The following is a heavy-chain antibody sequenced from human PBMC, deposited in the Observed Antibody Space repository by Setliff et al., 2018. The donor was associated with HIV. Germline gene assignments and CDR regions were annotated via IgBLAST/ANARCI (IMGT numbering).Heavy chain of an antibody. CDR2: INPNNGGT. CDR1: GFLVTGYN. Sequence: ASVKVSCKALGFLVTGYNVPWVRQAPGQGPEWLGRINPNNGGTNYAQKFQGRVTMSLDTSTSTVYLELKALTSDDTAVYYCVRPRVGDSFDVWGPGTMVTVSS. J-gene: IGHJ3*01. V-gene: IGHV1-2*06. CDR3: VRPRVGDSFDV.